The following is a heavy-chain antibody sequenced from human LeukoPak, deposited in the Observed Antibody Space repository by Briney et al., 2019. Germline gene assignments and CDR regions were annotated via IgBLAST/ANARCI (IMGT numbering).Heavy chain of an antibody. Sequence: PGGSLRLSCAASGFTFSNYMMHWARQAPGKGLEWVAVISYDGSNKYYADSVKGRFTISRDNSKNTLYLQMNSLRAEDTAVYYCANSELVDTAMEFDYWGQGTLVTVSS. V-gene: IGHV3-30*18. D-gene: IGHD5-18*01. CDR1: GFTFSNYM. CDR2: ISYDGSNK. J-gene: IGHJ4*02. CDR3: ANSELVDTAMEFDY.